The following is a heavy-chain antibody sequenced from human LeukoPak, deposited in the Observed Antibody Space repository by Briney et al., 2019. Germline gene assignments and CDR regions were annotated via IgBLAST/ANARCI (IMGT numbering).Heavy chain of an antibody. D-gene: IGHD6-19*01. CDR2: ITYDGSNK. J-gene: IGHJ6*04. CDR1: GFTFSSYA. Sequence: GRSLRLSCAASGFTFSSYAMPWVRQAPGKGLEWVAVITYDGSNKYYADSVKGRFTISRDNSKTTLYLQMNSLRAEDTAVYYCARDIAVARGYYYFAMDGRGKGDTGTVSS. CDR3: ARDIAVARGYYYFAMDG. V-gene: IGHV3-30*04.